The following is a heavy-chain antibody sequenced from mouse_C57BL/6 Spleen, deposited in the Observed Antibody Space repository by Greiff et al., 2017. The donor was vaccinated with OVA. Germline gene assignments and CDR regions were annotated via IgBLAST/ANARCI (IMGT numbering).Heavy chain of an antibody. CDR2: IDPSDSYT. D-gene: IGHD2-2*01. CDR1: GYTFTSYW. Sequence: VKLQQPGAELVMPGASVKLSCKASGYTFTSYWMHWVKQRPGQGLEWIGEIDPSDSYTNYNQKFKGKSTLTVDTSSSTAYMQLSSLTSEDSAVYSCVLWLRFAYWGQGTLVTVSA. J-gene: IGHJ3*01. V-gene: IGHV1-69*01. CDR3: VLWLRFAY.